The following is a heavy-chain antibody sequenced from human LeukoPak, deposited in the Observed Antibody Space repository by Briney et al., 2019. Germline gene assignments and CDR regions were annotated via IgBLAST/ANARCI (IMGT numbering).Heavy chain of an antibody. CDR3: ARANSSGYYHIDY. Sequence: GESLKISCKGSGYGFTSYWIGWVRQMPGKGREWMGIIYPGDSDTRYSPSFQGQVTISADKSISTAYLQWSSLKASDTAMYYCARANSSGYYHIDYWGQGTLVTVSS. J-gene: IGHJ4*02. CDR2: IYPGDSDT. V-gene: IGHV5-51*01. CDR1: GYGFTSYW. D-gene: IGHD3-22*01.